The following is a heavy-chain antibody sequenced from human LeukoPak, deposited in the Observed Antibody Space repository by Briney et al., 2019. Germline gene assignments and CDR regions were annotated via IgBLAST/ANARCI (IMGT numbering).Heavy chain of an antibody. CDR3: ARYHSSGWYPPAFDI. Sequence: GASVKVSCKASGYTFTSYGISWVRQAPGQGLEWMGWISAYNGNTNYAQKLQGRVTMTTDTSTRTAYMELRSLRSDDTAVYYCARYHSSGWYPPAFDIWGQGTMVTVSS. CDR1: GYTFTSYG. D-gene: IGHD6-19*01. V-gene: IGHV1-18*01. CDR2: ISAYNGNT. J-gene: IGHJ3*02.